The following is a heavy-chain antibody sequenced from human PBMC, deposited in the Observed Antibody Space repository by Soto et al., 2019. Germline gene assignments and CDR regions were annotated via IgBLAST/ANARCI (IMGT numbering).Heavy chain of an antibody. CDR3: ARATSGSFDALDM. D-gene: IGHD1-26*01. Sequence: QVQLVESGGGVVQPGRSLRLSCAASGFTFGIYGMHWVRQAPGKGLEWVAVIWYDGSIKYHADSVKGRFTLSRDNSKNTVYLQMNRLRDEDTAVYYCARATSGSFDALDMWGQGTMVTVSS. CDR1: GFTFGIYG. CDR2: IWYDGSIK. J-gene: IGHJ3*02. V-gene: IGHV3-33*01.